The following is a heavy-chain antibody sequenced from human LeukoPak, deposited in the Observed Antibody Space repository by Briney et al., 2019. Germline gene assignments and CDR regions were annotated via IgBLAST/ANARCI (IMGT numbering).Heavy chain of an antibody. Sequence: GASVKVSCKASGYTFTSYDINRVRQATGQGLEWMGWMNPNSGNTGYAQKFQGRVTITRNTSISTAYMELSSLRSEDTAVYYCARRGRNGFVVVPAATYYYYYMDVWGKGTTVTVSS. V-gene: IGHV1-8*03. CDR2: MNPNSGNT. CDR3: ARRGRNGFVVVPAATYYYYYMDV. J-gene: IGHJ6*03. CDR1: GYTFTSYD. D-gene: IGHD2-2*01.